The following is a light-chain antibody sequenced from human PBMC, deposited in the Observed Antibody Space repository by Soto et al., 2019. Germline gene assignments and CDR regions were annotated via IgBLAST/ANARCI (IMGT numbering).Light chain of an antibody. CDR2: NNN. J-gene: IGLJ1*01. CDR3: QSYDSSLSGSYV. CDR1: ISNIGAGYD. V-gene: IGLV1-40*01. Sequence: QSALTQPPSVSGAPGQRVTISCTGIISNIGAGYDVHWYQRLPGTAPKVLIYNNNNRPSGVPDRFSGSKSGTSASLAITGLQAEDEADYYCQSYDSSLSGSYVFGTGTKLTVL.